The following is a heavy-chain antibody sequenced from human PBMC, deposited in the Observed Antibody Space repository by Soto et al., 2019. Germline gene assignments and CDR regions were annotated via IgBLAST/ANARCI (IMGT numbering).Heavy chain of an antibody. D-gene: IGHD5-12*01. CDR1: GVPFSSYS. Sequence: SGGSLRLSCAASGVPFSSYSMNWVRQAPGKGLEWVSSISSSSSYIYYADSVKGRFTISRDNAKNSLYLQMNSLRAEDTAVYYCARDLYSGYETPFVSYYFDYWGQGTLVTVSS. V-gene: IGHV3-21*01. J-gene: IGHJ4*02. CDR3: ARDLYSGYETPFVSYYFDY. CDR2: ISSSSSYI.